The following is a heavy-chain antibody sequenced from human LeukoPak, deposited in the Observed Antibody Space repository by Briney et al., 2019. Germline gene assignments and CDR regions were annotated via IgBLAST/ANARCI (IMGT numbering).Heavy chain of an antibody. CDR1: GYTLTELS. CDR3: ARVFVVPAAITPYDY. V-gene: IGHV1-24*01. Sequence: ASVKVSCKVSGYTLTELSMHWVRQAPGKGLEWMGGFDPEDGETIYAQKFQGRVTMTEDTSTDTAYMELRSLRSDDTAVYYCARVFVVPAAITPYDYWGQGTLVTVSS. D-gene: IGHD2-2*01. J-gene: IGHJ4*02. CDR2: FDPEDGET.